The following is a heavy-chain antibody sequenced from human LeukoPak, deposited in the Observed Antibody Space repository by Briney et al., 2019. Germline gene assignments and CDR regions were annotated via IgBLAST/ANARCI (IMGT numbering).Heavy chain of an antibody. D-gene: IGHD1-1*01. Sequence: PGGSLRLSCAASGFIVSSNYMNWVPQAPGKGLEWIAVLYSGGSAYYADSVKGRFTISRDNSKNTLYLQIYSLRAEDTAIYYCARDSETETGWYYYGMDVWGQGTTVTV. V-gene: IGHV3-53*01. CDR2: LYSGGSA. CDR3: ARDSETETGWYYYGMDV. CDR1: GFIVSSNY. J-gene: IGHJ6*02.